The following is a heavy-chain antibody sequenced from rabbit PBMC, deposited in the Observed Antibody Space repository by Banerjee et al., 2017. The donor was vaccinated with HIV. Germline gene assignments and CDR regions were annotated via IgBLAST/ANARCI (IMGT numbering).Heavy chain of an antibody. Sequence: QEQLEESGGDLVKPEGSLTLTCTASGFYFSSGYDMCWVRQAPGKGLEWIACIYTGIDVNTAYASWAKGRFTISKTSSTTVTLQMTSLTAADTATYFCVRISPAYASSSGYSAAFNLWGQGTLVTVS. CDR2: IYTGIDVNT. CDR3: VRISPAYASSSGYSAAFNL. V-gene: IGHV1S45*01. D-gene: IGHD1-1*01. J-gene: IGHJ4*01. CDR1: GFYFSSGYD.